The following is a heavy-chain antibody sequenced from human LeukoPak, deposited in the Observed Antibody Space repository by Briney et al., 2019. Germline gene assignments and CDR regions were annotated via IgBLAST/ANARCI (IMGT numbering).Heavy chain of an antibody. V-gene: IGHV3-21*01. J-gene: IGHJ4*02. D-gene: IGHD2-15*01. CDR2: ISGSSSSI. CDR1: GFTFSNYS. CDR3: ARDFSPDCNVGSCYSGGFDY. Sequence: GGSLRLSCAASGFTFSNYSMNWVRQAPGKGLEWVSSISGSSSSIYYADAVKGRFTISRDNAKNSLYLQMNSLRAEDTAVYYCARDFSPDCNVGSCYSGGFDYWGQGTLVSVSS.